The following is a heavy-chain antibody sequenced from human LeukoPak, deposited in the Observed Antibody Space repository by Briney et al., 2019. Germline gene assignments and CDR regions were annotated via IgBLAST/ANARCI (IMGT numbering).Heavy chain of an antibody. Sequence: GASVKVSCKTSGYTFTSFGISWVRRAPGQGLEWMGWISAYNGNTNYAQKLQGRVTMTTDTSTSTAYMDLRSLRSDDTAVYYCARDLTLCGGDCYSGAFDIWGQGTMVTVSS. CDR2: ISAYNGNT. V-gene: IGHV1-18*01. D-gene: IGHD2-21*02. J-gene: IGHJ3*02. CDR3: ARDLTLCGGDCYSGAFDI. CDR1: GYTFTSFG.